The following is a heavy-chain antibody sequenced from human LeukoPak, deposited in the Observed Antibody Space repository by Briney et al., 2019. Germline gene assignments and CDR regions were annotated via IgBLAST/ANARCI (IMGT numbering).Heavy chain of an antibody. CDR3: ARSGGEQWLGNWFDP. D-gene: IGHD6-19*01. V-gene: IGHV6-1*01. Sequence: SQTLSLTCGIPGDSVSSNSAAWNWIRQSPSRGLKWLGRTYYRSKWYNNYAVSVKSRITINPDSSKNQVSLQLNSVTPEDTAVYYCARSGGEQWLGNWFDPWGQGTLVTVSS. CDR2: TYYRSKWYN. J-gene: IGHJ5*02. CDR1: GDSVSSNSAA.